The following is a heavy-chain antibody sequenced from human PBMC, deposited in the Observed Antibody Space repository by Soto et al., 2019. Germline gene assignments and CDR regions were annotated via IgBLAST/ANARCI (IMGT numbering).Heavy chain of an antibody. CDR3: AKNFPYDSSGYYTPCFDY. CDR2: ISGSGGST. Sequence: GGSLRLSCAASGFTFSSYAMSWVRQAPGKGLEWVSAISGSGGSTYYADSVKGRFTISRDNSKNTLYLQMNSLRAEDTAVYYCAKNFPYDSSGYYTPCFDYWGQGTLVTVSS. V-gene: IGHV3-23*01. J-gene: IGHJ4*02. D-gene: IGHD3-22*01. CDR1: GFTFSSYA.